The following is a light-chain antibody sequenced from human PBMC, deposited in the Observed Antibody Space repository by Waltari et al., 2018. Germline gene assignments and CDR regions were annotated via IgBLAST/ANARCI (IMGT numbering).Light chain of an antibody. CDR1: QRVTSGY. CDR2: TAS. V-gene: IGKV3-20*01. J-gene: IGKJ1*01. Sequence: EIVLTQSPGTLSLSPGERATLSCRASQRVTSGYIAWYQHKPGQAPRLLLYTASTRATGIPDRFSGSGSGTDFLLTINGLEPEDFAVYYCQYYGSAPRTFGQGTKVEIK. CDR3: QYYGSAPRT.